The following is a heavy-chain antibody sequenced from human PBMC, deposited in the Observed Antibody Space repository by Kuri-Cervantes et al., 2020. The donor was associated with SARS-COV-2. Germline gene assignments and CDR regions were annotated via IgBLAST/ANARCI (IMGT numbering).Heavy chain of an antibody. CDR1: GYTLTELS. Sequence: ASVKVSCKVSGYTLTELSMHWVRQAPGKGLEWMGGFDPEDAETIYAQKFQGRVTMTRNTSVSTAYMELSSLRSEDTAVYYCARGHHGAYSWNYGHYYYMDVWGKGTTVTVSS. D-gene: IGHD1-7*01. CDR3: ARGHHGAYSWNYGHYYYMDV. CDR2: FDPEDAET. V-gene: IGHV1-24*01. J-gene: IGHJ6*03.